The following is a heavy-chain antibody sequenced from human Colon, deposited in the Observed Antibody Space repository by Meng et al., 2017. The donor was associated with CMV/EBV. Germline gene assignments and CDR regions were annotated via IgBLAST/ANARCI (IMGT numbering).Heavy chain of an antibody. J-gene: IGHJ4*02. D-gene: IGHD6-19*01. CDR3: AHGRGWLTDY. CDR2: IYWDDDN. V-gene: IGHV2-5*02. CDR1: GFSLRTPEVG. Sequence: STFKESCPKLVKPTQTPTLTCSFSGFSLRTPEVGVHWIRQPPGKALEWLALIYWDDDNQFRPSLKNRITITKDTSKNQVVLTMTNMDPVDTATYYCAHGRGWLTDYWGQGTLVTVSS.